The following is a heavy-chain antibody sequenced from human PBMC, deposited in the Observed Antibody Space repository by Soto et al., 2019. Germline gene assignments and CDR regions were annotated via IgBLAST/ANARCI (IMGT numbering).Heavy chain of an antibody. V-gene: IGHV1-18*01. CDR3: ARYCSTTSCSYPLGALDI. CDR2: ISGYNGNT. CDR1: GYTFTSYG. Sequence: ASVKVSCKASGYTFTSYGISWVRQAPRQVLEWMGWISGYNGNTNYAQNFQGRVTMTTDKSTSTAYMELRSLRSDDTAVYYCARYCSTTSCSYPLGALDIWGQGTVVTVSS. J-gene: IGHJ3*02. D-gene: IGHD2-2*01.